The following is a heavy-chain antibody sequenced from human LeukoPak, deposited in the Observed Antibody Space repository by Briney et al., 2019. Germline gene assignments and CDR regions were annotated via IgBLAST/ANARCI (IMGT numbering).Heavy chain of an antibody. CDR1: GFTFSSYA. J-gene: IGHJ4*02. V-gene: IGHV3-30-3*01. CDR3: ARDHRSIMITFGEYPNPYGYFDY. D-gene: IGHD3-16*01. CDR2: ISYDGSNK. Sequence: GGSPRLSCAASGFTFSSYAMHWVRQAPGKGLEWVAVISYDGSNKYYADSVKGRFTISRDNSKNTLYLQMNSLRAEDTAVYYCARDHRSIMITFGEYPNPYGYFDYWGQGTLVTVSS.